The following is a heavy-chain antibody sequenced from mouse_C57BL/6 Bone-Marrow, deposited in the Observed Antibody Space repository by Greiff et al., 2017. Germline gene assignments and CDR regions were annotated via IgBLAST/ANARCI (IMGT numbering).Heavy chain of an antibody. J-gene: IGHJ3*01. CDR3: APLGGLAWFAY. V-gene: IGHV1-81*01. D-gene: IGHD6-1*01. CDR2: IYPRSGNT. CDR1: GYTFTSYG. Sequence: VQLQQSEAELARPGASVKLSCKASGYTFTSYGISWVKQRTGQGLEWIGEIYPRSGNTYYNEKFKGKATLTADKSSSTAYMELRSLTSEDSAVYFCAPLGGLAWFAYWGQGTLVTVSA.